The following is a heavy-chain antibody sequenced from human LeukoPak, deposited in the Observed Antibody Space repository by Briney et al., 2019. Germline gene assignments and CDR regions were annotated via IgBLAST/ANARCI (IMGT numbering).Heavy chain of an antibody. V-gene: IGHV4-61*02. CDR3: ARDPVDGYAFFDY. J-gene: IGHJ4*02. CDR1: GASISSGSYH. CDR2: FTTGGST. D-gene: IGHD5-12*01. Sequence: SETLSPTCTVSGASISSGSYHWSWIRQPAGKGLEWIGRFTTGGSTKYNPSLKSRATISLDNSNNQFSLKLSSVTAADTALYYCARDPVDGYAFFDYWGQGNLVTVSS.